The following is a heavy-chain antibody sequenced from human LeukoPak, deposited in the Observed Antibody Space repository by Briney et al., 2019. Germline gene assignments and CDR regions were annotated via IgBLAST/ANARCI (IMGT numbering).Heavy chain of an antibody. CDR1: GFTFNIYA. Sequence: GGSLRLSCAASGFTFNIYAMNWVRQAPGKGLEWISSISYGAAGTYYADSVKGRFSISRDNSKKIVYLQMNSLRAEDTAVYYCAKDRMGGVTFFDYWGQGTLVTVSS. J-gene: IGHJ4*02. D-gene: IGHD2-21*02. CDR3: AKDRMGGVTFFDY. CDR2: ISYGAAGT. V-gene: IGHV3-23*01.